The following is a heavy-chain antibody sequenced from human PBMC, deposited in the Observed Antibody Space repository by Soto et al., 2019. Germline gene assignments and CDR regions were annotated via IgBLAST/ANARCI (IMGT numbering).Heavy chain of an antibody. J-gene: IGHJ4*02. V-gene: IGHV4-4*02. D-gene: IGHD2-21*02. Sequence: SETLSLTCAVSGGSISSSNWWSWVRQPPGKGLEWIGEIYHSGSTNYNPSLKSRVTISVDKSKNQFSLKLSSVTAADTAVYYCAKDGSDSTSFDYWGQGTLVTVSS. CDR3: AKDGSDSTSFDY. CDR1: GGSISSSNW. CDR2: IYHSGST.